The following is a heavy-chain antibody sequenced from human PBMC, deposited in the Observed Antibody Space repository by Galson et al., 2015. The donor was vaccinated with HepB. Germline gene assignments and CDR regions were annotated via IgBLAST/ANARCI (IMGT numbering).Heavy chain of an antibody. Sequence: SLRLSCAASGFTFSSYAMHWVRQAPGKGLEYVSAISSNGGSTYYADSVKGRFTISRDNSKNTLYLQMSSLRAEDTAVYYCVKSEMATIGIFDYWGQGTLVTVSS. J-gene: IGHJ4*02. CDR3: VKSEMATIGIFDY. CDR2: ISSNGGST. CDR1: GFTFSSYA. D-gene: IGHD5-24*01. V-gene: IGHV3-64D*06.